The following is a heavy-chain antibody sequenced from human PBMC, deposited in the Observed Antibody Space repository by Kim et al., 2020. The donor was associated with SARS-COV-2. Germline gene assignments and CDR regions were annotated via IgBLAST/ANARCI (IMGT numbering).Heavy chain of an antibody. CDR1: GSSISSSSYY. Sequence: SETLSLTCTVSGSSISSSSYYWGWIRQPPGKGLEWIGSIYYSGSTYYNPSLKSRVTMSVDTSKNQCSLKLSSVTAADTAVYYCARDPLLELTLLGDSYPYYGMDVWCQGTTVTVSS. V-gene: IGHV4-39*07. CDR3: ARDPLLELTLLGDSYPYYGMDV. D-gene: IGHD3-10*01. CDR2: IYYSGST. J-gene: IGHJ6*02.